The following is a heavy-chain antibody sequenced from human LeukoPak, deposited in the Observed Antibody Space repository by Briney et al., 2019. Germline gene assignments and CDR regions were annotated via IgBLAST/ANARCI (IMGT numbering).Heavy chain of an antibody. CDR3: AKAYGSGSYYNRPEVFDY. V-gene: IGHV3-23*01. CDR2: ISYSGGST. CDR1: GFTFSSYG. Sequence: GGSLRLSCAASGFTFSSYGVTWVRQAPGKGLEWVSAISYSGGSTYYADSVKGRFTISRDNSKNTLYLQMNSLRAEDTAIYYCAKAYGSGSYYNRPEVFDYWGQGTLVTVSS. D-gene: IGHD3-10*01. J-gene: IGHJ4*02.